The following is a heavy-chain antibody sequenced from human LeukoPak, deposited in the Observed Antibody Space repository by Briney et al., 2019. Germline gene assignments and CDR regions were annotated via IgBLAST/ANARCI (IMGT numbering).Heavy chain of an antibody. CDR3: ARQEGVITFGGVIVIPVWFDP. CDR1: GGSISSSSYY. CDR2: IYYSGST. Sequence: SETLSLTCTVSGGSISSSSYYWGWIRQPPGKGLEWIGSIYYSGSTYYNPSLKSRVTISVDTSKNQFSLKLSSVTAADTAVYYCARQEGVITFGGVIVIPVWFDPWGQGTLVTVPS. D-gene: IGHD3-16*02. J-gene: IGHJ5*02. V-gene: IGHV4-39*01.